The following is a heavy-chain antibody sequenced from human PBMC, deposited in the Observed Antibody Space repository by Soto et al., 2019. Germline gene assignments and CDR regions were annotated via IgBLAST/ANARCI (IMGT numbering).Heavy chain of an antibody. V-gene: IGHV1-8*01. Sequence: GASVKVSCKASGYTFTSYDINWVRQATGQGLEWMGWMNPNSGNTGYAQKFQGRVTMTRNTSISTAYMELSSPRASDTAMYYCARQIYDSDTGPNFQYYFDSWGQGTPVTVSS. CDR1: GYTFTSYD. CDR2: MNPNSGNT. J-gene: IGHJ4*02. D-gene: IGHD3-22*01. CDR3: ARQIYDSDTGPNFQYYFDS.